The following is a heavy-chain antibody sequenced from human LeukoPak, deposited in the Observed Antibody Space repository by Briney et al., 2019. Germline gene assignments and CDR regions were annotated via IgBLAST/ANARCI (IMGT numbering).Heavy chain of an antibody. Sequence: GGSRKISCKASGFRFTTHWINWVGQVPGKGLEWMGIIYPGDSDTRYSPSFQGQVNISADKSISTTYLQWSSLKASDTAMYFCASLGINSLYGSGFDIWGQGTMVTVSS. CDR3: ASLGINSLYGSGFDI. J-gene: IGHJ3*02. D-gene: IGHD3-9*01. V-gene: IGHV5-51*01. CDR2: IYPGDSDT. CDR1: GFRFTTHW.